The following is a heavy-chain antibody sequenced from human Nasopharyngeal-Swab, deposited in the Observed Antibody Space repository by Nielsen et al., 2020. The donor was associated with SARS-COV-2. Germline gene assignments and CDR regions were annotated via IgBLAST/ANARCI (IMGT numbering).Heavy chain of an antibody. Sequence: WIRPPPGKGLEWIGSIYYSGSTYYHPSLKSRVTISVDTSKNQFSLKLSSVTAADTAVYYCARDTGCGGDCPKEVNSYGMDVWGQGTTVTVSS. V-gene: IGHV4-39*07. CDR3: ARDTGCGGDCPKEVNSYGMDV. CDR2: IYYSGST. D-gene: IGHD2-21*01. J-gene: IGHJ6*02.